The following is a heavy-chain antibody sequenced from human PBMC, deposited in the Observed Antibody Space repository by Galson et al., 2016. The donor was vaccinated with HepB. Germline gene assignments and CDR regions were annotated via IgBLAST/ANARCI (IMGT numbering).Heavy chain of an antibody. J-gene: IGHJ4*02. D-gene: IGHD3-22*01. CDR3: ARKNDSRGLHF. CDR2: VYPRFGSA. V-gene: IGHV1-46*01. Sequence: SVKVSCKASGSTFINHYMHWSRQAPGQGLEWMGIVYPRFGSATYAQKFQGRVTVTGDTSTSIVYMVVYRLTSEDPAVYYCARKNDSRGLHFWGQGTRVIVSP. CDR1: GSTFINHY.